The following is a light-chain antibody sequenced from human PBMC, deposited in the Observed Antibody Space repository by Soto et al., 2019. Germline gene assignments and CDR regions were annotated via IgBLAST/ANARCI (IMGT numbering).Light chain of an antibody. V-gene: IGKV3-20*01. CDR3: HQYHISPLT. Sequence: EIGLTQSPGTLSLSPGERVTLSCGASQSVTSNHLAWYQQKPGQAPRLLIYGATSRASGIPDRFSGSGSGTDFTLTISRLEPEDFAVYYCHQYHISPLTFGGGTNVEI. J-gene: IGKJ4*01. CDR2: GAT. CDR1: QSVTSNH.